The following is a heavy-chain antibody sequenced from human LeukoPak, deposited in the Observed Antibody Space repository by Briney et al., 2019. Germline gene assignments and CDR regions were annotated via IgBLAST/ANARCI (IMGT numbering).Heavy chain of an antibody. CDR2: INHSGST. V-gene: IGHV4-34*01. D-gene: IGHD3-3*01. J-gene: IGHJ6*03. Sequence: SETLSLTCAVYGGSFSGYYWSWIRQPPGKGLEWIGEINHSGSTNYNPSLKSRVTISVDTSKNQFSLKLSSVTAADTAVYYCARRGRITVFGVVPDYMDVWGKGTTVTVSS. CDR1: GGSFSGYY. CDR3: ARRGRITVFGVVPDYMDV.